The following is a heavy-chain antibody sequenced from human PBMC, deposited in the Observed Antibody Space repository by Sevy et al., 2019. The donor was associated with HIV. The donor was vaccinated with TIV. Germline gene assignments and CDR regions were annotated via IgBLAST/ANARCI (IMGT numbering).Heavy chain of an antibody. D-gene: IGHD3-22*01. CDR3: ARDPYYYDSSGYYAYQYFQH. J-gene: IGHJ1*01. CDR1: GYTFTGYY. CDR2: INPNSGGT. Sequence: ASLKVSCKASGYTFTGYYMHWVRQAPGQGLEWMGWINPNSGGTNYAQKFQGRVTMTRDTSISTAYMELSRLRSDDTAVYYCARDPYYYDSSGYYAYQYFQHWGQGTLVTVSS. V-gene: IGHV1-2*02.